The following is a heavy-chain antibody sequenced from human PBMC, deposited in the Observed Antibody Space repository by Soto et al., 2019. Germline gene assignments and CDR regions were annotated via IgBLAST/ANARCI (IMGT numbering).Heavy chain of an antibody. J-gene: IGHJ6*03. D-gene: IGHD2-2*01. CDR2: INHSGST. V-gene: IGHV4-34*01. CDR1: GGSFSGYY. CDR3: ARGNIVVVPAARYYYYYMDV. Sequence: TLSLTCAVYGGSFSGYYWSWIRQPPGKGLEWIGEINHSGSTNYNPSLKSRVTISVDTSKNQFSLKLSSVTAADTAVYYCARGNIVVVPAARYYYYYMDVWGTGTTVTVSS.